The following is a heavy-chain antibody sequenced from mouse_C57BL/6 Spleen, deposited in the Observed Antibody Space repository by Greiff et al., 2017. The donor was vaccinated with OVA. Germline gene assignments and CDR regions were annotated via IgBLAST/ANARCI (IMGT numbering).Heavy chain of an antibody. CDR2: IYPGSGST. J-gene: IGHJ4*01. CDR3: ARMDGYDYSYAMDY. Sequence: QVQLQQPGAELVKPGASVKMSCKASGYTFTSYWITWVKQRPGQGLKWIGDIYPGSGSTNYNEKFKSKATLTVDTSSSTAYMQLSSLTSEDSAVYYCARMDGYDYSYAMDYWGQGTSVTVSS. V-gene: IGHV1-55*01. D-gene: IGHD2-4*01. CDR1: GYTFTSYW.